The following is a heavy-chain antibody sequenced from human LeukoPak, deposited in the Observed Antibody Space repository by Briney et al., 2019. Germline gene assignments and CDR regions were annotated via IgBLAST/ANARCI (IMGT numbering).Heavy chain of an antibody. CDR2: ISTSSSTI. CDR3: ARSGYDSSGYRIEDY. CDR1: GFTFSSYS. Sequence: PGGSLRLSCAASGFTFSSYSMNWVRQAPGKGLEWVSYISTSSSTIYYADSVKGRFTISRDNAKNSLYLQMNSLRAEDTAVYYCARSGYDSSGYRIEDYWGQGTLVTVSS. J-gene: IGHJ4*02. D-gene: IGHD3-22*01. V-gene: IGHV3-48*01.